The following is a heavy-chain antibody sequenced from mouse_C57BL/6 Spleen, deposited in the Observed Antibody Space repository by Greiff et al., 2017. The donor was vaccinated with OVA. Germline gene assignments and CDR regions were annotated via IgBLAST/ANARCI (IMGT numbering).Heavy chain of an antibody. CDR1: GYTFTSYW. CDR3: AREEEIYYGYDYYAMDY. J-gene: IGHJ4*01. V-gene: IGHV1-72*01. CDR2: IDPNSGGT. Sequence: QVQLQQPGAELVKPGASVKLSCKASGYTFTSYWMHWVKQRPGRGLEWIGRIDPNSGGTKYNEKFKSKATLTVDKPSSTAYMQLSSLTSEDSAVSYCAREEEIYYGYDYYAMDYWGQGTSVTVSS. D-gene: IGHD2-2*01.